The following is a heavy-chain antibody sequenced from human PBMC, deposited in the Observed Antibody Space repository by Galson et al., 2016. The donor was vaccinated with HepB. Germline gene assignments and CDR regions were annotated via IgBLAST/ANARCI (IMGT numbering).Heavy chain of an antibody. CDR1: GFTFSNYW. J-gene: IGHJ4*02. CDR3: ARSPRILWFEVDY. CDR2: INTDGTDT. D-gene: IGHD3-10*01. Sequence: SLRLSCAVSGFTFSNYWTHWVRQAPGQGLVWAARINTDGTDTHYADSVKGRFTISRDNAKSTVYLQMDSLRVDDTAVYYCARSPRILWFEVDYWGQGILVTVSS. V-gene: IGHV3-74*01.